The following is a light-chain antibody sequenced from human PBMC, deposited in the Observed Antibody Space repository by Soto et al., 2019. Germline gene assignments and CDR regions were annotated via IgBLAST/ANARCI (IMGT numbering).Light chain of an antibody. CDR2: DAS. V-gene: IGKV3-11*01. Sequence: EIVLKQSPATLSLSPGERATLSCRASQSVDSYLAWYQQKPGQAPRLLIFDASTRATGIPARFSGSGSGTDFTLTLSSLEPEYFAVYYCQQRSDRLTFGGGTKVEIK. CDR3: QQRSDRLT. CDR1: QSVDSY. J-gene: IGKJ4*01.